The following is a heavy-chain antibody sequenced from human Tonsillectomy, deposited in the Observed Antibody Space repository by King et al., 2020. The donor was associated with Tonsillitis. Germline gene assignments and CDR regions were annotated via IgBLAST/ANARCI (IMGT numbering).Heavy chain of an antibody. D-gene: IGHD3-16*01. V-gene: IGHV3-66*01. CDR2: IYSGGST. CDR3: ARDPGGEGYFDY. J-gene: IGHJ4*02. CDR1: GFTVSSNY. Sequence: VQLVESGGGLVQPGGSLRLSCAASGFTVSSNYMSWVRQAPGKGLECVSVIYSGGSTYYADSVKGRFTISRDNSKNTLYLQMNSLRAEDTAVYHCARDPGGEGYFDYWGQGTLVTVSS.